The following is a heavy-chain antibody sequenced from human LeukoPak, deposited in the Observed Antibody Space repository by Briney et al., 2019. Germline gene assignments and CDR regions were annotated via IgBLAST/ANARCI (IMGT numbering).Heavy chain of an antibody. V-gene: IGHV1-2*06. D-gene: IGHD5-24*01. Sequence: ASVKVSCKASGYTFTGYYMHWVRQAPGQGLGWMGRINPNSGGTNYAQKFQGRVTMTRDTSISTAYMELSRLRSDDTAVYYCASLRDGYNFDYYYMDVWGKGTTVTVSS. CDR2: INPNSGGT. J-gene: IGHJ6*03. CDR1: GYTFTGYY. CDR3: ASLRDGYNFDYYYMDV.